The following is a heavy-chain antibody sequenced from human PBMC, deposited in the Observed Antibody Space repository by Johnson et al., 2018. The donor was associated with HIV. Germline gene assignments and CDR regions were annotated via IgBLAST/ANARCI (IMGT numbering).Heavy chain of an antibody. CDR1: GFTFSDYA. CDR3: ARDADSDAFDI. Sequence: VQLVESGGGVVQPGRSLTLSCIGSGFTFSDYAIHWVRQAPGKGLEWVAVLSDDGTNKYYADSVKGRFTISRDNSENTLYLQMNSLRTEDTAVYYCARDADSDAFDIWGQGTLVTVSS. CDR2: LSDDGTNK. J-gene: IGHJ3*02. V-gene: IGHV3-30-3*01. D-gene: IGHD2-21*02.